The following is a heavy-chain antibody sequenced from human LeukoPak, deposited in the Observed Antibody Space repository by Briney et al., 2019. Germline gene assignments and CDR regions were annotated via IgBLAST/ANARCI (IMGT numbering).Heavy chain of an antibody. CDR1: GYTFTTYW. CDR3: AREYYGSTYY. Sequence: GESLKISCEASGYTFTTYWIGWVRQMPGKGLEWMGIIYPGDSDTRYSPSFQGQVTISVDKSISTAYLQWSSLKASDTAMYYCAREYYGSTYYWGQGTLVTVSS. V-gene: IGHV5-51*01. D-gene: IGHD2/OR15-2a*01. CDR2: IYPGDSDT. J-gene: IGHJ4*02.